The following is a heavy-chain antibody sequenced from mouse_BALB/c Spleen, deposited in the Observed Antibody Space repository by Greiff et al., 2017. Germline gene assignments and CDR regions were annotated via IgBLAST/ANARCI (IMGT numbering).Heavy chain of an antibody. Sequence: EVNVVESGGGLVQPGGSRKLSCAASGFTFSDYGMAWVRQAPGKGPEWVAFISNLAYSIYYADTVTGRFTISRENAKNTLYLEMSSLRSEDTAMYYCARDSHYYGSSYGAMDYWGQGTSVTVSS. D-gene: IGHD1-1*01. V-gene: IGHV5-15*02. CDR2: ISNLAYSI. CDR1: GFTFSDYG. J-gene: IGHJ4*01. CDR3: ARDSHYYGSSYGAMDY.